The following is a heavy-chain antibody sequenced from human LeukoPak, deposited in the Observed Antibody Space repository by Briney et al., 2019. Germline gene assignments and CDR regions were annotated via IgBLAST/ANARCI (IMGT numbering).Heavy chain of an antibody. V-gene: IGHV4-59*01. CDR3: AREGACSSTSCYKEGDDAFDI. J-gene: IGHJ3*02. CDR2: IYYGGST. Sequence: SETLSLTCTVSGGSISSYYWSWIRQPPGKGLEWIGYIYYGGSTNYNPSLKSRVTTSVDTSKNQFSLKLSSVTAADTAVYYCAREGACSSTSCYKEGDDAFDIWGQGTMVTVSS. D-gene: IGHD2-2*02. CDR1: GGSISSYY.